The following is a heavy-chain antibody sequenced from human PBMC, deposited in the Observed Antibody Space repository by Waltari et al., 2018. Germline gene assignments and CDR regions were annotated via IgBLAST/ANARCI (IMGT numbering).Heavy chain of an antibody. CDR1: GYTLTELS. CDR2: FDPEDGET. J-gene: IGHJ6*02. Sequence: QVQLVQSGAEVKKPGASVKVSCKVSGYTLTELSMHWVRQAPGEGLEWMGGFDPEDGETIYAQKFQGRVTMTEDTSTDTAYMELSSLRSEDTAVYYWATLNHLVNGMDVWGQGTTVTVSS. CDR3: ATLNHLVNGMDV. V-gene: IGHV1-24*01. D-gene: IGHD2-2*01.